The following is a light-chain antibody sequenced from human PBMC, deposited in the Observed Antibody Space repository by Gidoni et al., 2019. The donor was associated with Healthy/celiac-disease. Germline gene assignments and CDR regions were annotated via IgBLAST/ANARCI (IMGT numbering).Light chain of an antibody. Sequence: DIQMTQSPSTLSASVGDRVTITCRASQSISSWLAWYQQKPGKAPKLLIYKASSLESGVPSRFSGSGSGTEFTLTISSLQPDDFATYYCQQYKSTCSFGQGTKLEIK. CDR1: QSISSW. V-gene: IGKV1-5*03. CDR3: QQYKSTCS. J-gene: IGKJ2*04. CDR2: KAS.